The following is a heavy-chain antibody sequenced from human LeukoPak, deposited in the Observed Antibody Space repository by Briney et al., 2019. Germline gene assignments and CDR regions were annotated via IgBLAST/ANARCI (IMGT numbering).Heavy chain of an antibody. CDR3: ARDVPEGNGAITMIRGVRLHRLTNFDS. Sequence: PSGTLSLTCTVSGGSISSSSYYWGWIRQPPGEGLEWIGGIYYSGSTYYNPSLKSRVTISLDTSKNQFSLKLSSVTAADTAVYYCARDVPEGNGAITMIRGVRLHRLTNFDSWGQGTLVTVSS. CDR1: GGSISSSSYY. V-gene: IGHV4-39*07. J-gene: IGHJ4*02. CDR2: IYYSGST. D-gene: IGHD3-10*01.